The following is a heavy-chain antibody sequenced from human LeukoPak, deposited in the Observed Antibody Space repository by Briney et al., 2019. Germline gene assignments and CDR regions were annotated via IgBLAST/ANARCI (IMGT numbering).Heavy chain of an antibody. J-gene: IGHJ5*02. D-gene: IGHD2-15*01. Sequence: GGSLRLSCAASGFTFSSYAMSWVRQAPGKGLEWVSAISGSGGSTYYADSVKGRFTISRDNSKNTLYLQMNSLRAEDTAVYYCAPYSGRAKTFDPWGQGTLVTVSS. CDR1: GFTFSSYA. CDR3: APYSGRAKTFDP. CDR2: ISGSGGST. V-gene: IGHV3-23*01.